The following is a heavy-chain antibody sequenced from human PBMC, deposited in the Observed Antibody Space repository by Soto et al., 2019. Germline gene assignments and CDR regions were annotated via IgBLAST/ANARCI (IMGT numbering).Heavy chain of an antibody. CDR2: IYYSGST. V-gene: IGHV4-39*07. CDR1: GGSISSSSYY. CDR3: ARVKYDSSGYNWFDY. Sequence: PSETLSLTCTVSGGSISSSSYYWGWIRQPRGKGLEWIGSIYYSGSTYYTPSLKSRVTISVDTSKNQFSLKLSSVTAADTAVYYCARVKYDSSGYNWFDYWGQGTLVTASS. J-gene: IGHJ4*02. D-gene: IGHD3-22*01.